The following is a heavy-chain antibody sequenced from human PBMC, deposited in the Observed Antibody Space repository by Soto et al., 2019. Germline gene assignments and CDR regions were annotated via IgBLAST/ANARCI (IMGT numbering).Heavy chain of an antibody. J-gene: IGHJ6*02. Sequence: QGQLVQSGGEVTKPGASVKVSCNSSGYTFTSYGISWVRQAPGQGLEWMGWLSTYSGHTKESQKVPGRVTLTTATSTATAYLELRSLASDDTAVYYCARDRCTTAKCYTHHLDVWGQGTTVIVSS. CDR3: ARDRCTTAKCYTHHLDV. V-gene: IGHV1-18*04. CDR2: LSTYSGHT. D-gene: IGHD2-8*01. CDR1: GYTFTSYG.